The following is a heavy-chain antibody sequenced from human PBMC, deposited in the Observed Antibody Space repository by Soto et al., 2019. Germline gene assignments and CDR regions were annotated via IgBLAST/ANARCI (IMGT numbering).Heavy chain of an antibody. CDR3: AKSGPESSGWYPTY. V-gene: IGHV3-23*01. Sequence: GGSLRLSCAASGFTFTSNAMTWVRQAPGKGLEWVSTIGGSGGTTYYADSVKGRFTISRDNSKNTLDRQMNSLRAEDTAVYYCAKSGPESSGWYPTYWGQGTLVTVSS. CDR1: GFTFTSNA. CDR2: IGGSGGTT. D-gene: IGHD6-19*01. J-gene: IGHJ4*02.